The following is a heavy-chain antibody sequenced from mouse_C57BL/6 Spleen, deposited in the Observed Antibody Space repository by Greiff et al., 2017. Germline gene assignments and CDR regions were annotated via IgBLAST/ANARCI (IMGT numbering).Heavy chain of an antibody. Sequence: EVMLVESGGGLVKPGGSLKLSCAASGFTFSSYAMSWVRQTPDKRLEWVATISDGGSYTYYPDNVKGRFTISRDNAKNNLYLQMSHLKSEDTAMYYCARGGVITTRDYWGQGTTLTVSS. J-gene: IGHJ2*01. D-gene: IGHD1-1*01. CDR2: ISDGGSYT. CDR1: GFTFSSYA. CDR3: ARGGVITTRDY. V-gene: IGHV5-4*03.